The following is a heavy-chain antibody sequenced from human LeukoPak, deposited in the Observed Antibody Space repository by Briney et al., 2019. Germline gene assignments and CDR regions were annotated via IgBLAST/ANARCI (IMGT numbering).Heavy chain of an antibody. J-gene: IGHJ3*02. V-gene: IGHV3-9*01. D-gene: IGHD6-13*01. CDR2: ISWNSGSK. CDR1: GFTFDDYA. Sequence: PGRSLRLSCAASGFTFDDYAMHSVRQVPGKGLEWVPGISWNSGSKGYADSVKGRFTISRDNAKNSLYLQMNSLRAEDTALYYCAKGYSSSGTDAFDIWGQGTMVTVSS. CDR3: AKGYSSSGTDAFDI.